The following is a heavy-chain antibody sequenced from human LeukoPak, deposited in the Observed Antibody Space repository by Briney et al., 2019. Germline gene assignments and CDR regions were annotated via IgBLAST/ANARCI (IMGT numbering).Heavy chain of an antibody. V-gene: IGHV5-51*01. CDR2: IYPGDSDT. CDR3: ARTPRRGYCSGGSCYFDY. J-gene: IGHJ4*02. CDR1: GYSFTSYW. D-gene: IGHD2-15*01. Sequence: GESLKISCKGSGYSFTSYWIGWVRQVPGKGLEWMGIIYPGDSDTRYSPSFQGQVTISADKSISTAYLQWSSLKASDTAMYYCARTPRRGYCSGGSCYFDYWGQGTLVTVSS.